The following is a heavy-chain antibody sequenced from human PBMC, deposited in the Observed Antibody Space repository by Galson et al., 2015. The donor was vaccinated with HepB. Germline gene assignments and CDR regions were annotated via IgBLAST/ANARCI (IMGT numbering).Heavy chain of an antibody. V-gene: IGHV3-30-3*01. CDR1: GFTFSSYA. D-gene: IGHD3-22*01. Sequence: SLRLSCAASGFTFSSYAMHWVRQAPGKGLEWVAVISYDGSNKCYADSVKGRFTISRDNSKNTLYLQMNSLRAEDTAVYYCARDPYYDSSGYYFSDAFDIWGQGTMVTVSS. CDR3: ARDPYYDSSGYYFSDAFDI. J-gene: IGHJ3*02. CDR2: ISYDGSNK.